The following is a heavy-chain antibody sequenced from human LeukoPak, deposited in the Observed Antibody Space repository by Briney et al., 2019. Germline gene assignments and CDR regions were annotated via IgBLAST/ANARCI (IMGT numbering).Heavy chain of an antibody. D-gene: IGHD3-22*01. CDR3: ARAGGAMAGNYDSSGYHFDY. CDR2: IYYSGST. CDR1: GGSISSGGYY. J-gene: IGHJ4*02. V-gene: IGHV4-31*03. Sequence: SETLSLTCTVSGGSISSGGYYWSWIRQHPGKGLEWIGYIYYSGSTYYNPSLKSRVTISVDTSKNQFSLKLSSVTAADTAVYYCARAGGAMAGNYDSSGYHFDYWGQGTLVTVSS.